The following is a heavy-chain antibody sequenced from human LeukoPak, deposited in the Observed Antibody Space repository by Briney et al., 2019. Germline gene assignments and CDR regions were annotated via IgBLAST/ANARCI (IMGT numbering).Heavy chain of an antibody. J-gene: IGHJ4*02. Sequence: ASVKVSCKASGYTFTSYGISWVRQAPGQGLEWMGGISAYNGNTNYAQKLQGRVTMTTDTSTSTAYMELRSLRSDDTAVYYCARGESDDFWSGYTQPVDYWGQGTLVTVSS. D-gene: IGHD3-3*01. CDR2: ISAYNGNT. V-gene: IGHV1-18*01. CDR1: GYTFTSYG. CDR3: ARGESDDFWSGYTQPVDY.